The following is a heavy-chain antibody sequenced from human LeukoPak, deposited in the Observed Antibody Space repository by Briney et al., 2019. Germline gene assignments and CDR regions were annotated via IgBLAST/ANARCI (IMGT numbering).Heavy chain of an antibody. CDR1: RGSIRHNDYY. Sequence: SETLSLTCSASRGSIRHNDYYWGWIRQPPGTGLEWIGNIYYSGTTYYNPSLISRVTISVDTSKNQFSLRVSSMTAADTAVYYCARGLHRGLRLSPFDYWGQGTLVTVSS. D-gene: IGHD5-12*01. CDR2: IYYSGTT. CDR3: ARGLHRGLRLSPFDY. J-gene: IGHJ4*02. V-gene: IGHV4-39*07.